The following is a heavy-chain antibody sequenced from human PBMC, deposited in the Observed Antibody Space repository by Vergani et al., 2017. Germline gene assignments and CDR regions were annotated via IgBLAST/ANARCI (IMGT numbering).Heavy chain of an antibody. CDR3: ARGTFLHAFDN. D-gene: IGHD1-26*01. CDR2: IYISGST. CDR1: GDSISSGNYY. V-gene: IGHV4-61*02. Sequence: QVQLQESGPVLLKPSHTLFLTCSVAGDSISSGNYYWNWIRQPAWKGLEWMGRIYISGSTSYNPSIKSRITMSLDTSKNQFSLSLSSVTAADTAVYYCARGTFLHAFDNGGQGTVVTVSS. J-gene: IGHJ3*02.